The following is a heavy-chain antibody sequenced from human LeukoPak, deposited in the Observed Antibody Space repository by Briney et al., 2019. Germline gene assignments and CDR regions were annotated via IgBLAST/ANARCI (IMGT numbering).Heavy chain of an antibody. V-gene: IGHV3-74*03. CDR1: GFTFRNHW. CDR2: ISSDGSST. D-gene: IGHD6-6*01. CDR3: ARDQRVTGRPDIDY. J-gene: IGHJ4*02. Sequence: GGSLRLSCAASGFTFRNHWMHSVRQTPGKGLVWVSRISSDGSSTTYADSVKGRFTISRDNAKNTLYLQMNNLRAEDTAMYYCARDQRVTGRPDIDYWGQGTLVIVSS.